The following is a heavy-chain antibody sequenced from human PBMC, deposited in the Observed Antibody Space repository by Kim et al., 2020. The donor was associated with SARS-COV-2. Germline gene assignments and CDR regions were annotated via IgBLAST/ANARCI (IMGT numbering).Heavy chain of an antibody. CDR1: GYTFTSYW. CDR3: ARGGDYFDY. V-gene: IGHV5-51*01. Sequence: GESLKISCKGSGYTFTSYWIGWVRQMPGRGLEWMGINYPGDSDTTYSPSFQGQVTMSVDKSISTAYLQWSSLKASDTAMYYCARGGDYFDYWGQGTLVTVSS. J-gene: IGHJ4*02. CDR2: NYPGDSDT. D-gene: IGHD3-16*01.